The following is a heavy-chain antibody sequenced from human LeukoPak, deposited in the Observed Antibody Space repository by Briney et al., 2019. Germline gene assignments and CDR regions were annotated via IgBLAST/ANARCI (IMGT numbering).Heavy chain of an antibody. CDR2: INDDGRST. CDR1: GFTFSSYW. Sequence: QAGGSLRLSCAASGFTFSSYWMHWVRQAPGKGLVGVSRINDDGRSTSYADSVKGRFTISRDNAKNTLYLQMNSLRAEDTAVYYCARDYGGNSVADYWGQGTLVTVSS. D-gene: IGHD4-23*01. J-gene: IGHJ4*02. V-gene: IGHV3-74*01. CDR3: ARDYGGNSVADY.